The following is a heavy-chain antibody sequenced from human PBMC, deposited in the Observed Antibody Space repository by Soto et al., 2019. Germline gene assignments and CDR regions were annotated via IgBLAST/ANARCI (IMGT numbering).Heavy chain of an antibody. D-gene: IGHD2-21*02. Sequence: QVQLQESGPGLVKPSETLSLTCTVSGGSINSYYWSWIRQPPGKGLEWIGYIYYSGSTNYNPSLKFLVTISVDKSQHQLSLNLSSVTAADTAVYYCASAEYCTGGDCREGNYYFGMDVWGQGTTVTVSS. CDR1: GGSINSYY. CDR3: ASAEYCTGGDCREGNYYFGMDV. J-gene: IGHJ6*02. CDR2: IYYSGST. V-gene: IGHV4-59*01.